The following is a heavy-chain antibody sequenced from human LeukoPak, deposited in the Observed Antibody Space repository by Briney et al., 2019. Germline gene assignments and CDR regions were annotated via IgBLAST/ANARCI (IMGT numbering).Heavy chain of an antibody. CDR1: GFTFSSYG. CDR2: IWYDGSNK. J-gene: IGHJ4*02. V-gene: IGHV3-33*01. Sequence: GRSLRLSCAASGFTFSSYGMHWVRQAPGKGLEWVAVIWYDGSNKYYADSVKGRFTISRDNAKNSLCLQMKSLRDGDTAVYYCARVAEIQLWLRSAFDFWGQGTLVTVSS. CDR3: ARVAEIQLWLRSAFDF. D-gene: IGHD5-18*01.